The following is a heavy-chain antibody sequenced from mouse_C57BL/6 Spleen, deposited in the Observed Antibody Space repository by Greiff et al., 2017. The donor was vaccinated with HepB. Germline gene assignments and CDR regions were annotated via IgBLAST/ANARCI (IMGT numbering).Heavy chain of an antibody. J-gene: IGHJ1*03. CDR1: GYTFTSYW. D-gene: IGHD1-2*01. V-gene: IGHV1-64*01. CDR3: ARSGTTAWYFDV. Sequence: VQLQQPGAELVKPGASVKLSCKASGYTFTSYWMHWVKQRPGQGLEWIGMIHPNSGRTNYNEKFKSKATMTVDKSSSTAYMQLSSLTSEDSAVYYWARSGTTAWYFDVWGTGTTVTVSS. CDR2: IHPNSGRT.